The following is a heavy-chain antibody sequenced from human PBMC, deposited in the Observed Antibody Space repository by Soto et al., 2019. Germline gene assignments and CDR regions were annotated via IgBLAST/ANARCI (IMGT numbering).Heavy chain of an antibody. CDR3: VHVPDVSEAGSGAHFFDF. CDR2: IYWDDDK. D-gene: IGHD6-13*01. V-gene: IGHV2-5*02. J-gene: IGHJ4*02. CDR1: GFSFSRRGVG. Sequence: SGPTLVNPTQTLTLICTFSGFSFSRRGVGVGWIRQPPGKALEWLADIYWDDDKAYSPSLKSRLSVTQDISKNQVVLTMTNLDSVDTATYYCVHVPDVSEAGSGAHFFDFWGQGVLVTVSS.